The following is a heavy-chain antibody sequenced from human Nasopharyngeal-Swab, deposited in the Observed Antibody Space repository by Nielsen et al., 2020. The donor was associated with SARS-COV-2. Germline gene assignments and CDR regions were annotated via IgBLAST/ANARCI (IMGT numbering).Heavy chain of an antibody. J-gene: IGHJ4*02. V-gene: IGHV1-18*01. CDR3: ATSRARYSSGWYSLGEYYFDY. CDR1: GYTFTSYG. D-gene: IGHD6-19*01. CDR2: ISAYNGNT. Sequence: ASVNVSCKASGYTFTSYGISWVRQAPGQGLEGMGWISAYNGNTNYAQKFQGRVTMTTDTSTSTSYMELSSLRSEDTAVYYCATSRARYSSGWYSLGEYYFDYWGQGTLVTVSS.